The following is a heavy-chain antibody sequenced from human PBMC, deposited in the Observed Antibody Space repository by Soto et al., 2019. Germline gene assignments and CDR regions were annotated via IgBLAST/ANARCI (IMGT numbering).Heavy chain of an antibody. CDR1: GFTFSSYS. CDR2: ISSGGSTI. CDR3: ARPPDDPLAP. D-gene: IGHD3-16*01. V-gene: IGHV3-48*02. Sequence: GGSLRLSCAASGFTFSSYSMNWVRQAPGKGLEWVSYISSGGSTIYYADSVKGRFTISRANVKNSLYLQMNSLRDEDTAVYYCARPPDDPLAPWGQGTLVTVSS. J-gene: IGHJ5*02.